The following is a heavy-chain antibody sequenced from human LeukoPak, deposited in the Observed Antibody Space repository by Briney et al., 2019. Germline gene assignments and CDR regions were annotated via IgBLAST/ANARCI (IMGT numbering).Heavy chain of an antibody. CDR3: ARRYYYNLGSFPFDF. J-gene: IGHJ4*02. CDR2: IHNSGTT. CDR1: GGPFSGYF. V-gene: IGHV4-34*01. Sequence: NPSETLSLTCAVSGGPFSGYFWSWIRQPPGKGLEWIGEIHNSGTTSYNPSLNSRVTISEDTSKNQIYLNLRSVTAADTAVYYCARRYYYNLGSFPFDFWGQGTLVTVSS. D-gene: IGHD3-10*01.